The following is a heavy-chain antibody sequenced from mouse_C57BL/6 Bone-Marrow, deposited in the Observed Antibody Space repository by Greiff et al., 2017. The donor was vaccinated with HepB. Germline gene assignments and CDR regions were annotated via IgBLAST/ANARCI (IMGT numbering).Heavy chain of an antibody. V-gene: IGHV1-69*01. CDR1: GYTFTSYW. D-gene: IGHD1-1*01. CDR3: AREAPTGWYIDV. Sequence: VQLQQPGAELVMPGASVKLSCKASGYTFTSYWMHWVKQRPGQGLEWIGEIDPSDSYTNYNQKFKGKSTLTVDKSSSTAYMQLSSLTSEDSAVYYCAREAPTGWYIDVWGTETTVTASS. J-gene: IGHJ1*03. CDR2: IDPSDSYT.